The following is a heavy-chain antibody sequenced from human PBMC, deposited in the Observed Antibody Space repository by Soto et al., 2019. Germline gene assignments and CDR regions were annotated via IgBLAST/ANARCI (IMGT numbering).Heavy chain of an antibody. CDR1: GYTFTSYA. CDR2: INADNGNT. V-gene: IGHV1-3*01. CDR3: ARITAPDDDYYYMDV. Sequence: ASVKVSCKASGYTFTSYAMHWVRQAPGQRLEWMGWINADNGNTKYSQKFQGRVTITTDTSASTAYMELSSLRSDDTAVYYCARITAPDDDYYYMDVWGKGTTVTVSS. J-gene: IGHJ6*03.